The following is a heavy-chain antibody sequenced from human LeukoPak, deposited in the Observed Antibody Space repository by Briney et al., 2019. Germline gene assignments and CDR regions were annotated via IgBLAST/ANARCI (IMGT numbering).Heavy chain of an antibody. J-gene: IGHJ6*02. CDR3: ARVLRFLEWPPYYYYYYGMDV. D-gene: IGHD3-3*01. V-gene: IGHV1-69*01. CDR2: IIPIFGTA. CDR1: GCTFSSYG. Sequence: SVKVSCKGSGCTFSSYGISWVRQAPGQGLEWMGGIIPIFGTANYAQKFQGRVTITADESTSTAYMELSSLRSEDTAVYYCARVLRFLEWPPYYYYYYGMDVWGQGTTVTVS.